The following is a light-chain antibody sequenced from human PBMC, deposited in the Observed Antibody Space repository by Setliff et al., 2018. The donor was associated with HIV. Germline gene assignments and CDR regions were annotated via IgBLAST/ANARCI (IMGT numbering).Light chain of an antibody. CDR2: DVN. CDR1: SSDVGGYNY. Sequence: ALTQPRSVSGSPGQSVTISCTGTSSDVGGYNYVSWYQHHPGKAPKLMIYDVNKRPSGVPDRFSGSKSGTTASLTISGLQAEDEAHYYCCSYAGSYTSLFGGGTKVTVL. CDR3: CSYAGSYTSL. J-gene: IGLJ2*01. V-gene: IGLV2-11*01.